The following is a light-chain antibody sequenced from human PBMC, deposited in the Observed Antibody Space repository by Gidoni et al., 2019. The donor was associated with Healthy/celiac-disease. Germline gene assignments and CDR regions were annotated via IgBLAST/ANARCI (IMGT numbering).Light chain of an antibody. Sequence: FVLTPSPGTMSLSPGKRATLSCRASQSVSSSYLAWYQQKHGQAPRLLIDGASSRATGIPDRGSGSGSGTDFTITSSRLEPEDFAVYYCQQYGSSPFGPGTKVDIK. J-gene: IGKJ3*01. CDR1: QSVSSSY. CDR3: QQYGSSP. CDR2: GAS. V-gene: IGKV3-20*01.